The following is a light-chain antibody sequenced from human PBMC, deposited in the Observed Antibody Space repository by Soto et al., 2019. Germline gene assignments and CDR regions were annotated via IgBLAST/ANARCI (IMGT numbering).Light chain of an antibody. V-gene: IGLV2-14*01. CDR1: GSDVGGYDY. CDR2: EVT. Sequence: QSALTQPASVSGSPGQSITISCTGAGSDVGGYDYVSWYQHHPGNAPKVLIYEVTYRPSGVSNRFSGSRSGNTASLTISGLQAEDEADYYCSSYTTSSTWVFGGGTKLTVL. CDR3: SSYTTSSTWV. J-gene: IGLJ3*02.